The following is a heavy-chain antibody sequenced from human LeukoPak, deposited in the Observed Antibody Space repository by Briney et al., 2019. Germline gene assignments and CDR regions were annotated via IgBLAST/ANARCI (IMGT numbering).Heavy chain of an antibody. J-gene: IGHJ6*02. CDR1: GFTFSSYW. V-gene: IGHV3-23*01. D-gene: IGHD3-16*02. CDR3: AKAVKSFYYYYGMDV. Sequence: GGSLRLSCAASGFTFSSYWMHWVRQAPGKGLVWVSAISGSGGSTCYADSVKGRFTISRDNSKNTLYLQMNSLRAEDTAVYYCAKAVKSFYYYYGMDVWGQGTTVTVSS. CDR2: ISGSGGST.